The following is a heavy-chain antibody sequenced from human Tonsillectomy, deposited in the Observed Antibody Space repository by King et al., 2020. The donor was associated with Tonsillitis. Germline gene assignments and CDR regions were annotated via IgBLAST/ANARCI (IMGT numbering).Heavy chain of an antibody. Sequence: VQLVESGGGLVQPGGSLRLSCAASGFTFSSYWMTWVRQAPGKGLEWVANMKQDGSETYYVDSVKGRFTLSRDNAKNSLYLQRNSLRAEDTAVYYCARLRGADHYFDYWGQGTLVTGAS. J-gene: IGHJ4*02. CDR2: MKQDGSET. CDR1: GFTFSSYW. V-gene: IGHV3-7*01. CDR3: ARLRGADHYFDY. D-gene: IGHD3-10*01.